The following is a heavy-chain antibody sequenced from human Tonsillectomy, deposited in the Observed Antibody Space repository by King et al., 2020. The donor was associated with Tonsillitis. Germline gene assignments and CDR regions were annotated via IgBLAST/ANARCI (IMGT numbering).Heavy chain of an antibody. CDR2: ISWNSGSI. CDR1: GFTFDDYA. J-gene: IGHJ3*02. CDR3: AKLLAISDAFDI. V-gene: IGHV3-9*01. Sequence: VQLVESGGGLVQPGRSLRLSCAASGFTFDDYAMHWVRQAPGKGLEWVSGISWNSGSIGYADSVKGRFTISRDNAKNSLYLQMNSLRAEDTALYYCAKLLAISDAFDIWGQGTMVTVSS. D-gene: IGHD3-3*01.